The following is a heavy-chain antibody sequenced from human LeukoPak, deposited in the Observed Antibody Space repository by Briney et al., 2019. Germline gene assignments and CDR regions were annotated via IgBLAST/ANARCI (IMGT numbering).Heavy chain of an antibody. J-gene: IGHJ4*02. D-gene: IGHD6-19*01. CDR2: IYYSGTT. CDR1: GGSMNNYY. CDR3: ARGRRDSSDWYNFDY. V-gene: IGHV4-59*08. Sequence: SETLSLTCTVSGGSMNNYYWSWIRQPPGKGLEWVGYIYYSGTTNYNPSLKSRVTMSVDTSKKQFSLKLSSVTAADTAVYYCARGRRDSSDWYNFDYWGQGTLVTVSS.